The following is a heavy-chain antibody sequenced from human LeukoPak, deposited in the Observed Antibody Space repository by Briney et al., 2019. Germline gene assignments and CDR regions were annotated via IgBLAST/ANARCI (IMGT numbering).Heavy chain of an antibody. V-gene: IGHV3-73*01. Sequence: GGSLRLSCAASGFTFSGSAMHWVRQASGKGLEWVGRIRSKANSYATACAASVKGRFTISRDDSKNTAYLQMNSLKTEDTAVYYCMSGYGWFDPWGQGTLATVSS. CDR3: MSGYGWFDP. D-gene: IGHD5-12*01. J-gene: IGHJ5*02. CDR2: IRSKANSYAT. CDR1: GFTFSGSA.